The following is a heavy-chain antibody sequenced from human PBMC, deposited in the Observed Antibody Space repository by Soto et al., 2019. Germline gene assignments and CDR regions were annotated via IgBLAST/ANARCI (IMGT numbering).Heavy chain of an antibody. CDR3: ARHYDILTGYYITYYFDY. Sequence: PSETLSLTCTVSGGSISSYYWSWIRQPPGKGLEWIGYIYYSGSTNYNPSLKSRVTISVDTSKNQFSLKLSSVTAADTAVYYCARHYDILTGYYITYYFDYWGQGTLVTVSS. D-gene: IGHD3-9*01. CDR1: GGSISSYY. J-gene: IGHJ4*02. CDR2: IYYSGST. V-gene: IGHV4-59*08.